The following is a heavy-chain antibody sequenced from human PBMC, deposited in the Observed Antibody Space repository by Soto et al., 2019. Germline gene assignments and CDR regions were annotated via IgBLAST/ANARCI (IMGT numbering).Heavy chain of an antibody. V-gene: IGHV3-30-3*01. D-gene: IGHD5-12*01. J-gene: IGHJ4*02. CDR2: ISYDGSNK. CDR3: ARGGGYSGYGQRYFDY. CDR1: GFTFSSYA. Sequence: GGSLRLSCAASGFTFSSYAMHWVRQAPGKGPEWVAVISYDGSNKYYADSVKGRFTISRDNSKNTLYLQMNSLRAEDTAVYYCARGGGYSGYGQRYFDYWGQGTLVTVS.